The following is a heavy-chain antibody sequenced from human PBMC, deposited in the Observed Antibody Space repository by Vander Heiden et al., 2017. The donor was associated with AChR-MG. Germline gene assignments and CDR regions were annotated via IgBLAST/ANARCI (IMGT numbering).Heavy chain of an antibody. J-gene: IGHJ3*02. CDR1: GYTFTSYY. CDR2: INPSGGST. CDR3: ASPGSPSSGWRDDAFDI. D-gene: IGHD6-19*01. V-gene: IGHV1-46*01. Sequence: QVQLVQSGAEVKKPGASVKVSCKASGYTFTSYYMHWVRQAPGQGLEWMGIINPSGGSTSYAQKFQGRVTMTRDTSTSTVYMELSSLRSEDTAVYYCASPGSPSSGWRDDAFDIWGQGTMVTVSS.